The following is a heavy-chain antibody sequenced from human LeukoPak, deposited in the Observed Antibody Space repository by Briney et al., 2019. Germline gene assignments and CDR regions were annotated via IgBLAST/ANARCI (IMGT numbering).Heavy chain of an antibody. CDR1: GGTFSSYA. Sequence: GSSVKVSCKASGGTFSSYAIRWVRQAPGQGLEWMGRIIPIFGTANYAQKFQGRVTITTDESTSTAHMELSSLRSEDTAVYYCASVTTVTPVWYFDLWGRGTLVTVSS. CDR2: IIPIFGTA. J-gene: IGHJ2*01. D-gene: IGHD4-17*01. CDR3: ASVTTVTPVWYFDL. V-gene: IGHV1-69*05.